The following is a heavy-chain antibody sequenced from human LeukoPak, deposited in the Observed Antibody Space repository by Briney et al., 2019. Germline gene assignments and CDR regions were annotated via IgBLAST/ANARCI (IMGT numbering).Heavy chain of an antibody. CDR2: IYYSGST. D-gene: IGHD3-16*01. CDR3: ARGWGYFDS. V-gene: IGHV4-59*01. CDR1: GGSISSYY. J-gene: IGHJ4*02. Sequence: SETLSLTCTVSGGSISSYYWSWIRQPPGKGLEWIGDIYYSGSTNYSPSLKSRVTMSIDTSKKQFSLRLSSVTAADTAVYYCARGWGYFDSWGQGTLVTVST.